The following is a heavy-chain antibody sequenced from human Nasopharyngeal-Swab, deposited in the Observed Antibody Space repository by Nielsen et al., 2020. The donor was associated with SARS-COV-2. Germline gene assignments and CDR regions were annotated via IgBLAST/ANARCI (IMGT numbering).Heavy chain of an antibody. V-gene: IGHV4-30-4*01. J-gene: IGHJ5*02. D-gene: IGHD3-22*01. CDR3: ARDYYDSSGYYGGFDP. CDR2: IYYSGST. Sequence: CQAPGKGLEWIGYIYYSGSTYYNPSLKSRVTISVDTSKNQFPLKLSSVTAADTAVYYCARDYYDSSGYYGGFDPWGQGTLVTVSS.